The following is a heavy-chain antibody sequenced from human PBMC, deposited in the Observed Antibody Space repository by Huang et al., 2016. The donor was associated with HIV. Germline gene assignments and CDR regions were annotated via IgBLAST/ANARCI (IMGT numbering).Heavy chain of an antibody. CDR1: GFTFSRYG. CDR2: ISYDAKTK. V-gene: IGHV3-30*18. CDR3: AKGGSAAAVLDF. Sequence: QVQLVESGGGVVQPGRSLRISCAASGFTFSRYGTHWVRQAPGKGVEWGAVISYDAKTKCEGDFVKGRFSISRDNSKTTVYLQLNSLRLEDTAVYYCAKGGSAAAVLDFWGQGTLVTVSS. J-gene: IGHJ4*02. D-gene: IGHD6-13*01.